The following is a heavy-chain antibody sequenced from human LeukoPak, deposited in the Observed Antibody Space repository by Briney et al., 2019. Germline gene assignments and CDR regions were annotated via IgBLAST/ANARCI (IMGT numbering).Heavy chain of an antibody. CDR1: GGSFSGYY. V-gene: IGHV4-34*01. Sequence: SETLSLTCAAYGGSFSGYYWSWIRQSPGKGLEWIGEINHNRITNYSLSLKSRVTISVDTSKNQFSLELSSVAAADTAVYYCARDPAYDSTVGFDYWGQGTLVTVSS. J-gene: IGHJ4*02. CDR2: INHNRIT. D-gene: IGHD3-22*01. CDR3: ARDPAYDSTVGFDY.